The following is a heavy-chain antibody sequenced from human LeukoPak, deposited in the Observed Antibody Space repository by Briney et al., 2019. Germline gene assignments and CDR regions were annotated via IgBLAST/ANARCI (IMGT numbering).Heavy chain of an antibody. J-gene: IGHJ4*02. CDR3: ARSPFADYFDY. Sequence: PGGSLRLSCAASEFIFSGYEMNWVRQAPGKGLEWVSYISNSGNTIYYADSVKGRFTISRDNAKSSLYLQMNSLRAEDTAVYYCARSPFADYFDYWGQGTLVTVSS. V-gene: IGHV3-48*03. D-gene: IGHD3-3*02. CDR1: EFIFSGYE. CDR2: ISNSGNTI.